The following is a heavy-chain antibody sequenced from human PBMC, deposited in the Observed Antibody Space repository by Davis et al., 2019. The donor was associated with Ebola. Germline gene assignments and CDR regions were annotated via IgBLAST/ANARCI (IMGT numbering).Heavy chain of an antibody. CDR2: IYYSGST. V-gene: IGHV4-31*02. Sequence: NWIRQHPGKGLEWIGYIYYSGSTYYNPSLKSRVTISVDTSKNQFSLKLSSVTAADTAVYYCARLRGMATIKPDAFDIWGQGTMVTVSS. CDR3: ARLRGMATIKPDAFDI. J-gene: IGHJ3*02. D-gene: IGHD5-24*01.